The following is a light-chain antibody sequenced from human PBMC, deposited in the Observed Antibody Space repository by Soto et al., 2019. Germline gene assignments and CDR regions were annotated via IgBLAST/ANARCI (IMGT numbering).Light chain of an antibody. CDR2: DAS. J-gene: IGKJ1*01. CDR3: QQYNSYSART. V-gene: IGKV1-5*01. Sequence: DIQMTQSPSTLSASVGDRVTITCRASQSITNRLAWYQQKPGKAPKVLIYDASSLESGVPSRFSGSGSGTEFTLTISSLQPDDFATYYCQQYNSYSARTFGQGTKVDIK. CDR1: QSITNR.